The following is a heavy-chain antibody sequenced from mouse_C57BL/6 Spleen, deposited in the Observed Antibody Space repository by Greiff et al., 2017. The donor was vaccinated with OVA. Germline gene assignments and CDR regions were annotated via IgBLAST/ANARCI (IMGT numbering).Heavy chain of an antibody. J-gene: IGHJ4*01. CDR3: ARGDAMDY. CDR2: IDPSDSYT. V-gene: IGHV1-50*01. CDR1: GYTFTSYW. Sequence: VQRVESGAELVKPGASVKLSCKASGYTFTSYWMQWVKQRPGQGLEWIGEIDPSDSYTNYNQKFKGKATLTVDTSSSTAYMQLSSLTSEDSAVYYCARGDAMDYWGQGTSVTVSS.